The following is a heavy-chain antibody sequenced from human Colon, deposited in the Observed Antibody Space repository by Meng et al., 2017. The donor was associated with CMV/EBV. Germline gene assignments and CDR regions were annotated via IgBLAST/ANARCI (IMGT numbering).Heavy chain of an antibody. Sequence: GESLKISCKASGYTFTSYGISWVRQAPGQGLEWMGWINPNSGGTNYAQKFQGRVTMTRDTSISTAYMELSRLRSDDTAVYYCARSGNHLGYCSSTSCNYYYYGMDVWGQGTTVTVSS. V-gene: IGHV1-2*02. D-gene: IGHD2-2*01. J-gene: IGHJ6*02. CDR2: INPNSGGT. CDR1: GYTFTSYG. CDR3: ARSGNHLGYCSSTSCNYYYYGMDV.